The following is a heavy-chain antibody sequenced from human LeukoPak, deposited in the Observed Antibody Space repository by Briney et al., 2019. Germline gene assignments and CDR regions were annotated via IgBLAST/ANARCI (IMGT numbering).Heavy chain of an antibody. D-gene: IGHD6-13*01. J-gene: IGHJ5*02. CDR2: IIPIFGTA. V-gene: IGHV1-69*05. CDR1: GGTFSSYA. CDR3: ARGGSSWPNWFDP. Sequence: GSSVKVSCKASGGTFSSYAISWVRQAPGQGLEWMGGIIPIFGTANYAQKFQGRVTITTDESTSTAYMELSSLRSEDTAVYYCARGGSSWPNWFDPWGQGTLVTASS.